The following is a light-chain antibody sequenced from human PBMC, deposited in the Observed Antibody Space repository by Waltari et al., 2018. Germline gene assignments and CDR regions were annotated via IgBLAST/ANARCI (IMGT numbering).Light chain of an antibody. CDR2: SNS. CDR3: ATWDNSLNGVV. Sequence: QSVLTQPPSASGTPGQGVTISCSGSSPNIGSNTVNWYQPLPGTAPKLLIYSNSYRPSGVPDRFSGSKSGTSASLAISGLQSEDEADYYCATWDNSLNGVVFGGGTQLTVL. J-gene: IGLJ7*01. CDR1: SPNIGSNT. V-gene: IGLV1-44*01.